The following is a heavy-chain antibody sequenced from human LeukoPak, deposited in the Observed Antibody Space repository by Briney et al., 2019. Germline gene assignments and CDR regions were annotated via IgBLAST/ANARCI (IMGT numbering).Heavy chain of an antibody. V-gene: IGHV3-33*01. CDR1: GFTFSRYG. D-gene: IGHD6-19*01. J-gene: IGHJ4*02. Sequence: GGSLRLSCAASGFTFSRYGMHWVRKAPGKGLEWVAVIWSDGSNKYYADSVKGRFTITRDNSKNTLYLQMDSLRAEDTAVYYCARSRSSGWVYFEYWGQGTLVTVSS. CDR2: IWSDGSNK. CDR3: ARSRSSGWVYFEY.